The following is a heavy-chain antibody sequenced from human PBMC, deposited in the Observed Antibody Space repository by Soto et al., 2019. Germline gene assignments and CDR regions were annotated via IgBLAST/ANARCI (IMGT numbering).Heavy chain of an antibody. V-gene: IGHV3-33*01. J-gene: IGHJ2*01. CDR3: ARDQSLEKTHWYFDL. CDR1: GFTFSSYG. CDR2: IWYDGSNK. D-gene: IGHD6-19*01. Sequence: QVQLVESGGGVVQPGRSLRLSCAASGFTFSSYGMHWVRQAPGKGLEWVAVIWYDGSNKYYADSVKGRFTISRDNSKNTLYLQMNSLRADDTAVYYCARDQSLEKTHWYFDLWGRGTLDTVYS.